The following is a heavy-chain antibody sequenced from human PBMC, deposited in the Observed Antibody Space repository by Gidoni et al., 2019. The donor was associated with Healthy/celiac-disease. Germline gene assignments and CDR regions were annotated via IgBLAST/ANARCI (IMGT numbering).Heavy chain of an antibody. CDR1: GFTFSSYG. D-gene: IGHD5-12*01. J-gene: IGHJ4*02. CDR3: AKDIQLAVPSSGYDSYFDY. V-gene: IGHV3-30*18. CDR2: ISYDGSNK. Sequence: QVQLVESGGGVVQPGRSLRLSCAASGFTFSSYGMHWVRQAPGKGLEWVAVISYDGSNKYYADSVKGRFTISRDNSKNTLYLQMNSLRAEDTAVYYCAKDIQLAVPSSGYDSYFDYWGQGTLVTVSS.